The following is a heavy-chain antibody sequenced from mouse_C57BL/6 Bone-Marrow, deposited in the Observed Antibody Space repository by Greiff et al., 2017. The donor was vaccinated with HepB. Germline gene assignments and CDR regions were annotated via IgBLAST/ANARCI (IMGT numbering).Heavy chain of an antibody. Sequence: EVQLQESGGGLVKPGGSLKLSCAASGFTFSSYTMSWVRQTPEKRLEWVATISGGGGNTYYPDSVKGRFTISRDNAKNTLYLQMSSLRSEDTALYYCARHISYWFAYWGQGTLVTVSA. CDR3: ARHISYWFAY. D-gene: IGHD1-1*01. J-gene: IGHJ3*01. CDR1: GFTFSSYT. V-gene: IGHV5-9*01. CDR2: ISGGGGNT.